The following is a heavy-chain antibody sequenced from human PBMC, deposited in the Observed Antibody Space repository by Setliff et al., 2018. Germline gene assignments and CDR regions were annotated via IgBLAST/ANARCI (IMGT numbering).Heavy chain of an antibody. CDR3: ARDRADYVWGSYRPDYYYYHHGMDV. V-gene: IGHV3-11*01. Sequence: GGSLRLSCTASGFTFSDYYMSWVRQAPGKGLEWISYISSRSTNTYYADSVKGRFTVSRDNGKRALYLQMNSLTADDTAVYYCARDRADYVWGSYRPDYYYYHHGMDVWGQGTTVTVSS. CDR1: GFTFSDYY. D-gene: IGHD3-16*02. J-gene: IGHJ6*02. CDR2: ISSRSTNT.